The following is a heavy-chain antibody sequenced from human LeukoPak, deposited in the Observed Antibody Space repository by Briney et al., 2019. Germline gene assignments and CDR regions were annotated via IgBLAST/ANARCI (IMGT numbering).Heavy chain of an antibody. J-gene: IGHJ6*02. D-gene: IGHD3-9*01. CDR2: ISYDGSNK. CDR3: ANFEGGYYYGMDV. Sequence: QAGGSLRLSCRASRFSFSDYDMHWVRQAPGKGLEWVAVISYDGSNKYYADSVKGRFTISRDNSKNTLYLQMNSLRAEDTAVYYCANFEGGYYYGMDVWGQGTTVTVSS. V-gene: IGHV3-30*18. CDR1: RFSFSDYD.